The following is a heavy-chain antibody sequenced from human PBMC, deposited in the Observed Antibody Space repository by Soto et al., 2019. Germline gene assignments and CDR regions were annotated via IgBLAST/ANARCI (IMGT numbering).Heavy chain of an antibody. D-gene: IGHD6-6*01. CDR2: ISYDGSNK. V-gene: IGHV3-30-3*01. CDR1: GFTFSSYA. Sequence: GGSLRLSCAASGFTFSSYAMHWVRQAPGKGLEWVAVISYDGSNKYYADSVKGRFTISRDNSKNTLYLQMNSLRAEDTAVYYCATVGGGPRYSSSTGYYFDYWGQGTLVTVSS. CDR3: ATVGGGPRYSSSTGYYFDY. J-gene: IGHJ4*02.